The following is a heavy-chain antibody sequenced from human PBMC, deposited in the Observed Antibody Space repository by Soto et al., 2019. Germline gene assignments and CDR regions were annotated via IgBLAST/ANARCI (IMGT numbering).Heavy chain of an antibody. CDR1: GGSIRSGSHY. CDR2: IYYSGST. D-gene: IGHD3-16*01. Sequence: QVQLQESGPGLVKPSQTLSLTCTVSGGSIRSGSHYWSWIRQHPGKGLEWIGYIYYSGSTYYNPSLKSRITISISTSKNQFSLKLTSVXXXXTAVYYCAREGGDGIDYWGQGTLVTVSS. V-gene: IGHV4-31*03. J-gene: IGHJ4*02. CDR3: AREGGDGIDY.